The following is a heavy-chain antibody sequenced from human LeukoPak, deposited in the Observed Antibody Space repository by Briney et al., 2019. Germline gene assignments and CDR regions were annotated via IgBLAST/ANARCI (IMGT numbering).Heavy chain of an antibody. CDR2: IGGSGSNP. CDR1: GFTFSTFA. J-gene: IGHJ3*01. D-gene: IGHD4-17*01. V-gene: IGHV3-23*01. Sequence: GGSLRLSCVASGFTFSTFAMTWVRQAPGKGLEWVSSIGGSGSNPNYADSVRGRFTTSRDNSKNTLYLQMSRLTAEDTAVYYCGRDPNGDYVGAFEFWGQGTLVSVS. CDR3: GRDPNGDYVGAFEF.